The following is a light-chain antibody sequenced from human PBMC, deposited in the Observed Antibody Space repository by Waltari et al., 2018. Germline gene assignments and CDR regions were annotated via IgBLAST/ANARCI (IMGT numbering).Light chain of an antibody. J-gene: IGLJ2*01. CDR3: SSYTPTSILV. CDR1: SSDVGSYNY. CDR2: DVT. Sequence: QSALTQPASVSGCPGQSLTLSCSGTSSDVGSYNYVSWYQQHPGTPPKLLIYDVTKRPSGVSGRFSGSKSGNTASLTISGLQPEDEADYFCSSYTPTSILVFGGGTKLTV. V-gene: IGLV2-14*03.